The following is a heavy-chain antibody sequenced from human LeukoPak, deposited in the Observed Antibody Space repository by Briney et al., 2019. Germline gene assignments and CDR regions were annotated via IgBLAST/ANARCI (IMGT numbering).Heavy chain of an antibody. CDR3: ARESVYYDSSGYFDY. CDR2: IYSGGST. CDR1: GFTVSSNY. J-gene: IGHJ4*02. Sequence: GGSLRLSCAASGFTVSSNYMSWVRQAPGKGLEWVSVIYSGGSTYYADSVKGRVTISRDNSKNTLYLQMNSLGAEDTAVYYCARESVYYDSSGYFDYRGQGTLVTVSS. V-gene: IGHV3-53*01. D-gene: IGHD3-22*01.